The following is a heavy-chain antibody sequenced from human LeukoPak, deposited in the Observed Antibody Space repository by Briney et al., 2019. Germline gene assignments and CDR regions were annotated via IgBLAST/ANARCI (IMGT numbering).Heavy chain of an antibody. D-gene: IGHD3-10*01. J-gene: IGHJ5*02. CDR3: ARDQEGGSGTFDP. CDR1: GYTFTGYY. V-gene: IGHV1-2*02. CDR2: IHRKSGDT. Sequence: ASVNVSCKGSGYTFTGYYLHGVRQAPGQGREGMGWIHRKSGDTNYAKKSQGRVTMTRDASIRTAYMELTGLTSDDTAVYYCARDQEGGSGTFDPWGQGTLVTVSS.